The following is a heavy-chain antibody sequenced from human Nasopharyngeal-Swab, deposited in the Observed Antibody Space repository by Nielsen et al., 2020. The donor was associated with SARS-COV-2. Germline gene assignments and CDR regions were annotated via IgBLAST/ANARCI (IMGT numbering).Heavy chain of an antibody. V-gene: IGHV1-2*02. Sequence: ASVKVSCKASGYTFTGYYMHWVRQAPGQGLEWMGWINPNSGGTIYAQKFQGRVTMTEDTSTDTAYMELSSLRSEDTAVYYCATSPPMVVAGIWFDPWGQGTLVTVSS. CDR2: INPNSGGT. CDR3: ATSPPMVVAGIWFDP. D-gene: IGHD2-15*01. CDR1: GYTFTGYY. J-gene: IGHJ5*02.